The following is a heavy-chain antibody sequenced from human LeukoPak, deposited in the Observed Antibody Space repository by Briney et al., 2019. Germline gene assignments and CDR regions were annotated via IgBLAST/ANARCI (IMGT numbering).Heavy chain of an antibody. J-gene: IGHJ4*02. CDR2: ISSSGNTI. CDR1: GFTFSSYS. V-gene: IGHV3-48*04. D-gene: IGHD4-17*01. CDR3: ARDEEGDYDFDY. Sequence: AGGSLRLSCAASGFTFSSYSMNWVRQAPGKGLEWVSHISSSGNTIHYADSVKGRFTVSRDNAKNSVYLQMNSLRAEDTAVYYCARDEEGDYDFDYWGQGTLVTVSS.